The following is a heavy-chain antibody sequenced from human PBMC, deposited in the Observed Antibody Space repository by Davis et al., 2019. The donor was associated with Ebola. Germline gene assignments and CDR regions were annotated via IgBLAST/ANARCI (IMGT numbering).Heavy chain of an antibody. Sequence: PSETLSLTCDISGDSVFSNSAAWNWIRQSPSRGLEWLGRTYYRSTWFHEYALSMKSRISITPDTSKNQFSLHLNSLTPEDRGVYYCTRGWLRGAMDVWAQGTTVTVSS. CDR1: GDSVFSNSAA. V-gene: IGHV6-1*01. J-gene: IGHJ6*02. CDR2: TYYRSTWFH. D-gene: IGHD5-24*01. CDR3: TRGWLRGAMDV.